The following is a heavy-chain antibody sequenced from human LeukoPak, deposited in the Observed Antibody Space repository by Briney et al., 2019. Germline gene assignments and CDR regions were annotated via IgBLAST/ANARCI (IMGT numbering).Heavy chain of an antibody. Sequence: KSSEILSLTCTVSGGSISSYYWSWIRQPAGKGLEWIGRIYTSGSTNYNPSLKSRVTMSVDTSKNQFSLKLSSVTAADTAIYYCARAGGHYDSTGYSQWWFDPWGQGTLVTVSS. D-gene: IGHD3-22*01. V-gene: IGHV4-4*07. CDR2: IYTSGST. CDR3: ARAGGHYDSTGYSQWWFDP. J-gene: IGHJ5*02. CDR1: GGSISSYY.